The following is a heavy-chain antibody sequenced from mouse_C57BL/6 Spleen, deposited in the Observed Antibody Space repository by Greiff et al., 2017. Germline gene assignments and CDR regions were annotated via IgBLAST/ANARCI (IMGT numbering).Heavy chain of an antibody. CDR1: GYAFSSYW. CDR3: ARGAYYDYDEFAY. J-gene: IGHJ3*01. D-gene: IGHD2-4*01. Sequence: VQLQQPGAELVQPGASVKISCKASGYAFSSYWMNWVKQRPGKGLEWIGQIYPGDGDTNYNGKFKGKATLTGDKSSSTAYMQLSSLTSEDSAVYYCARGAYYDYDEFAYWGQGTLVTVSA. CDR2: IYPGDGDT. V-gene: IGHV1-80*01.